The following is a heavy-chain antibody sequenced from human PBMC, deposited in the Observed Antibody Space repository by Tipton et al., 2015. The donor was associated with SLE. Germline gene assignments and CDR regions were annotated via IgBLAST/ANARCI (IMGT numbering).Heavy chain of an antibody. CDR3: ARLREGYNYYYGMDV. Sequence: TLSLTCSVSGGSISGSYWSWIRQPPGKGLEWIGYTHNSGNTNYNPSLKSRVTLSVDKSKNQFSLKLGSVTAADTAVFYCARLREGYNYYYGMDVWGQGTTVTVSS. J-gene: IGHJ6*02. V-gene: IGHV4-59*07. CDR2: THNSGNT. D-gene: IGHD1-26*01. CDR1: GGSISGSY.